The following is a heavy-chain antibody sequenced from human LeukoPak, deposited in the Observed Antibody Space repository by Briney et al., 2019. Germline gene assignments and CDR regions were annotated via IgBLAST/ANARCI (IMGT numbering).Heavy chain of an antibody. CDR3: ARDPYDKIGYGAFDI. D-gene: IGHD5-18*01. Sequence: GGSLRLSCAASGFSFSNFYMTWVRQAPGKGLEWVANIKRDGSDKYYVDSVKGRFTTSRDNAHNSLYLQMNSLRAEDTAVYYCARDPYDKIGYGAFDIWGQGTRVTVSS. CDR1: GFSFSNFY. J-gene: IGHJ3*02. V-gene: IGHV3-7*01. CDR2: IKRDGSDK.